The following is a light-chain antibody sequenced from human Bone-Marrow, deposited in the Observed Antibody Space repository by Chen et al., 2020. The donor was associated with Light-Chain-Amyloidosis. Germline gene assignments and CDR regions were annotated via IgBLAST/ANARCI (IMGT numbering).Light chain of an antibody. V-gene: IGKV2D-29*01. CDR1: QSLLHSDGKTY. CDR2: EIS. CDR3: MQNIQHPQT. Sequence: IVMTQTPLSLSVISGQPASISCKSSQSLLHSDGKTYLYWYLQKPGQPPRILIYEISTRFSGVPDRFSGSGSGTGFTLRISRVEAEDVGTYYCMQNIQHPQTFGQGTKVEIK. J-gene: IGKJ1*01.